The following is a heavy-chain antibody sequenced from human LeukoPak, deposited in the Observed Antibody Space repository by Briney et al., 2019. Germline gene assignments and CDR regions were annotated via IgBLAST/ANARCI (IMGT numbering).Heavy chain of an antibody. J-gene: IGHJ4*02. Sequence: GESLTLSCVVSRFTFSRFRMAWVRQAPGKGPEWVAQIKEDGSEKYYMDFVEGRFTISRDNAKNSLYLQMNSLRAEDTAVYYCAKDYGGGYFDYWGQGTLVTVSS. CDR1: RFTFSRFR. D-gene: IGHD3-16*01. CDR3: AKDYGGGYFDY. CDR2: IKEDGSEK. V-gene: IGHV3-7*01.